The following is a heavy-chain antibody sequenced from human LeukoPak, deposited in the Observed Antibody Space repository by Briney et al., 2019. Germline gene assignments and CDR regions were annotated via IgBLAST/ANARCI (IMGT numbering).Heavy chain of an antibody. J-gene: IGHJ4*02. V-gene: IGHV4-59*01. Sequence: SETLSLTCTVYGGSISGYYWTWIRQPPGKGLEWIGYIYDSGSTNYNPSLKSRVTISVDTSKNQFSLRLNSVTAADTAVYYCARAAYGDYTFDFWGQGTLVTVSS. D-gene: IGHD4-17*01. CDR3: ARAAYGDYTFDF. CDR2: IYDSGST. CDR1: GGSISGYY.